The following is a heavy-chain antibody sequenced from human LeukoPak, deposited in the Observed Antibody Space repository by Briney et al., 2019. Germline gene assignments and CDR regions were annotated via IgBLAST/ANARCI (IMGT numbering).Heavy chain of an antibody. D-gene: IGHD3-3*01. Sequence: GGSLRLSCAASGFTFSNAWMSWVRQAPGKGLEWVGRIKSKTDGGTTDYAAPVKGRFTISRDDSKNTLYLQMNSLKTEDTAVYYCTTDLFADFSSGYEQEYYYYYMDVWGKGTTVTVSS. V-gene: IGHV3-15*01. CDR1: GFTFSNAW. CDR3: TTDLFADFSSGYEQEYYYYYMDV. CDR2: IKSKTDGGTT. J-gene: IGHJ6*03.